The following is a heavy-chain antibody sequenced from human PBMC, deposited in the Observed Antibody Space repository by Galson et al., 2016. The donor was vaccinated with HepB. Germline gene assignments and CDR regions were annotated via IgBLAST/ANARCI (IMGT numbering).Heavy chain of an antibody. CDR1: GFTFSSYA. D-gene: IGHD2-15*01. CDR2: ISSSGDRT. Sequence: SLRLSCAASGFTFSSYAINWVRQAPGKGLEWVSGISSSGDRTYYADSMKGRFTISRDNSKNTVYLQVNSLRAEDTAVYYCAKLGVSDSGSAAYWGQGTLVTVSS. J-gene: IGHJ4*02. V-gene: IGHV3-23*01. CDR3: AKLGVSDSGSAAY.